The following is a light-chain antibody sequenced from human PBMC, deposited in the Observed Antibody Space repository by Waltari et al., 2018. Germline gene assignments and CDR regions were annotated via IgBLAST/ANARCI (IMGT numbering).Light chain of an antibody. CDR1: TPTVGTHY. V-gene: IGLV1-47*01. CDR2: KNL. J-gene: IGLJ3*02. Sequence: QSLLTQPPSVSAAPGQQVPISCSGSTPTVGTHYVFCFHHFVGLAPRLLIYKNLERPSGVSDRFSASKSGTSASLFIAGLRSEDEALYYCSAWDDSRGGLWVFGGGTRVTVL. CDR3: SAWDDSRGGLWV.